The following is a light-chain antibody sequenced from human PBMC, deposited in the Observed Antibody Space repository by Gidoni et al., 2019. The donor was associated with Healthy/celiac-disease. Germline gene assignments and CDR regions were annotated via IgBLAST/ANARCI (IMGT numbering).Light chain of an antibody. CDR3: QQYNNWPPEYT. Sequence: EIVMTQSPATLSVSPAERATLSCRASQSVSSNLACYQQKPGQAPRLLIYGASTRATGIPARFSGSGSGTEFTLTISSLQSEDFAVYYCQQYNNWPPEYTFGQGTKLEIK. CDR1: QSVSSN. V-gene: IGKV3-15*01. CDR2: GAS. J-gene: IGKJ2*01.